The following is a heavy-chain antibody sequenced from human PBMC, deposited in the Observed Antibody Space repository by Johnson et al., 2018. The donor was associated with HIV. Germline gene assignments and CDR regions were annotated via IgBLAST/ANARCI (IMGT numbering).Heavy chain of an antibody. D-gene: IGHD3-3*01. V-gene: IGHV3-66*01. CDR3: ARDLVSIFGVVRSTDGFDI. J-gene: IGHJ3*02. Sequence: VQLVESGGGLVQPGGSLRLSCAASGFTVSSNYMSWVRQAPGKGLEWVSVIYSGGSTYYADDVKGRFTITRANSKDSLYLQLNSLRVEDTAVYSCARDLVSIFGVVRSTDGFDIWGQWTVVTVSS. CDR1: GFTVSSNY. CDR2: IYSGGST.